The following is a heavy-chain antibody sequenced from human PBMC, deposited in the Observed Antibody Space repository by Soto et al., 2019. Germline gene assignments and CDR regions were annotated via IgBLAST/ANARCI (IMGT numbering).Heavy chain of an antibody. V-gene: IGHV1-2*02. D-gene: IGHD3-9*01. CDR1: GYTFTGYY. CDR2: INPNSGGT. J-gene: IGHJ4*02. Sequence: GASVKVSCKASGYTFTGYYTHWVRQAPGQGLEWMGWINPNSGGTNYAQKFQGRVTMTRDTSISTAYMELSRLRSDDTAVYYCARVRRYDILTGSHFAYWGQGTLVTVSS. CDR3: ARVRRYDILTGSHFAY.